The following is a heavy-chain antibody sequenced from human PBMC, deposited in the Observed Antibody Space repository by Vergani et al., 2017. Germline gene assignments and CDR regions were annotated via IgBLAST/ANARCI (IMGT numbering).Heavy chain of an antibody. D-gene: IGHD2-2*01. Sequence: QVQLVQSGAEVKKPGASVKVSCKASGYTFTSYYMHWVRQAPGQGLEWMGIINPSGGSTSYAQKFQGRVTMTRDTSTSTVYMELSSLGSEDTAVYYCAGGRRYWRRNSCEVGREWGDPWGQGTLVTVSS. V-gene: IGHV1-46*01. CDR1: GYTFTSYY. CDR3: AGGRRYWRRNSCEVGREWGDP. J-gene: IGHJ5*02. CDR2: INPSGGST.